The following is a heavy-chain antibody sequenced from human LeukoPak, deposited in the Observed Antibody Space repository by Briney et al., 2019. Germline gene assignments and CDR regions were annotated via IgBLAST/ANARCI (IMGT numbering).Heavy chain of an antibody. D-gene: IGHD3-22*01. CDR2: ISSSSSYI. CDR1: GFTFSSYS. Sequence: PGGSLRLSCAASGFTFSSYSMNWVRQAPGKGLEWVSSISSSSSYIYYADSVKGRFTISRDNAKNSLYLQMNSLRAEDTAVYYCARLDNSGYYTLDYWGQGTLVTVSS. CDR3: ARLDNSGYYTLDY. J-gene: IGHJ4*02. V-gene: IGHV3-21*01.